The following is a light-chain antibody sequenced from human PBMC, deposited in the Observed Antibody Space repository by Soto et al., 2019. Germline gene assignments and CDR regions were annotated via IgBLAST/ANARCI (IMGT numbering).Light chain of an antibody. J-gene: IGLJ2*01. CDR1: SGHSLYG. V-gene: IGLV4-69*01. Sequence: QSVLTQSPSVSASLGASVKLTCTLSSGHSLYGVTWHQQRPGKGPRYVMKINSDGTHNKGDGIPDRFSGSSSGAARFLTISSLQSDDEADYYCQTWGTGPVLFGGGTKVTVL. CDR3: QTWGTGPVL. CDR2: INSDGTH.